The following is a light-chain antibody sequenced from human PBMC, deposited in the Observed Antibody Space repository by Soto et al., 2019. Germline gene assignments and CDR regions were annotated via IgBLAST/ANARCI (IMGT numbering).Light chain of an antibody. CDR1: QSISSN. Sequence: EIVMTQSPAILSVSPGERATRSCRANQSISSNLDWYQQKPGQAPRLLIYGAATRATGIPARFSGSGSGTVFTLTINSLQSEDVAVYYCQMYNNWVGTFGGGTKVEIK. CDR2: GAA. V-gene: IGKV3-15*01. J-gene: IGKJ4*01. CDR3: QMYNNWVGT.